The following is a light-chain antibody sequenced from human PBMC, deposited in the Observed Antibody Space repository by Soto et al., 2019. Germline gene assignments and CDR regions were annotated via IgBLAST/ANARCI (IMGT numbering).Light chain of an antibody. CDR3: CSYAGSYTPVV. J-gene: IGLJ2*01. Sequence: QSALTQPRSVSGSPGQSVTFSCTGTSSDVGGYNYVFWYQQHPGKAPKLMIYDVSKRPSGVPDRFSGSKSGNTASLTISGLQAEDEADYYCCSYAGSYTPVVFGGGTKVTVL. V-gene: IGLV2-11*01. CDR2: DVS. CDR1: SSDVGGYNY.